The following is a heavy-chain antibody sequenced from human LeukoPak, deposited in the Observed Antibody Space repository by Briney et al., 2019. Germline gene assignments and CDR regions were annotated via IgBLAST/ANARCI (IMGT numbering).Heavy chain of an antibody. CDR1: GGPFSGYY. J-gene: IGHJ4*02. Sequence: SETLSLTCAVYGGPFSGYYWSWIRQPPGKGLEWIGEINHSGSTNYNPSLKSRVTISVDTSKNQFSLKLSSVTAADTAVYYCARRRWLQFGHQERWYYFDYWGQGTLVTVSS. D-gene: IGHD5-24*01. V-gene: IGHV4-34*01. CDR2: INHSGST. CDR3: ARRRWLQFGHQERWYYFDY.